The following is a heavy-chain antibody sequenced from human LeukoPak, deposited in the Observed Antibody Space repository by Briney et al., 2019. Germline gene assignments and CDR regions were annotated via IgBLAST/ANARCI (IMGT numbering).Heavy chain of an antibody. Sequence: GGSLRLSCAASGFTFSSYAMHWVRQAPGKGLEWVAVISYDGSNKYYADSVKGRFIISRDNSKYTLYLQMNSLRAEDTAVYYCARDTGVIAAAGLFDYWGQGTLVTVSS. V-gene: IGHV3-30-3*01. CDR3: ARDTGVIAAAGLFDY. CDR1: GFTFSSYA. D-gene: IGHD6-13*01. CDR2: ISYDGSNK. J-gene: IGHJ4*02.